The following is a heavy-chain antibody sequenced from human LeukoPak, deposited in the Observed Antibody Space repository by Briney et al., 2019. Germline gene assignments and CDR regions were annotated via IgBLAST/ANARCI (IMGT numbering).Heavy chain of an antibody. D-gene: IGHD6-13*01. Sequence: TGGSLRLSCAASGFTFSSYGMHWVRQAPGKGLEWVAVISYGGSNKYYADSVKGRFTISRDNSKNTLYLQMNSLRAEDTAVYYCARDDGQQLGYYYGMDVWGQGTTVTVSS. V-gene: IGHV3-30*03. CDR2: ISYGGSNK. CDR1: GFTFSSYG. CDR3: ARDDGQQLGYYYGMDV. J-gene: IGHJ6*02.